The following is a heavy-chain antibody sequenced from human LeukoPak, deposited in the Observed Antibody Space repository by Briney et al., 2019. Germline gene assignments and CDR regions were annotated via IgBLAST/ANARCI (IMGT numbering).Heavy chain of an antibody. CDR3: AKFFTGEYVRAFDI. CDR2: ISYDGSNK. D-gene: IGHD3-10*02. J-gene: IGHJ3*02. V-gene: IGHV3-30*18. Sequence: GGSLRLSCAASGFTFSSYAMHWVRQAPGKGLEWVALISYDGSNKYYADSVRGRFTISRDNSKNTLYLQMNSLRAEDTAVYYCAKFFTGEYVRAFDIWGQGTMVTVSS. CDR1: GFTFSSYA.